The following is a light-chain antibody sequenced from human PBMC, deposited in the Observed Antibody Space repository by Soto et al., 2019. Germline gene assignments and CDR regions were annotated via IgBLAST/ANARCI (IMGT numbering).Light chain of an antibody. J-gene: IGLJ3*02. V-gene: IGLV2-14*01. Sequence: QSALTQPASVSGSPGQSITISCTGTSRDVGAYNYVSWYQQHPGKAPKLMIFDVSNRPSGVSNRFACSKSGNTASLTISGLQAEDEADYYCSSYTTATTRVFGGGTKLTVL. CDR2: DVS. CDR1: SRDVGAYNY. CDR3: SSYTTATTRV.